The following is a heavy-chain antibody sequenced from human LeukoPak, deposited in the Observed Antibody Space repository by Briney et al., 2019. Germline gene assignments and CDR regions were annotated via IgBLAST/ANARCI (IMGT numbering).Heavy chain of an antibody. Sequence: PGRSLRLSCAASGFTFDDYAMHWVRQAPGKGLEWVSDITWNSGTIAYVDSVKGRFTISRANAKNSLYLQMNSLRAEDTALYYWPKGKVAGTGLGGYFACWGQGTLVTVSS. D-gene: IGHD6-19*01. J-gene: IGHJ4*02. CDR2: ITWNSGTI. V-gene: IGHV3-9*01. CDR3: PKGKVAGTGLGGYFAC. CDR1: GFTFDDYA.